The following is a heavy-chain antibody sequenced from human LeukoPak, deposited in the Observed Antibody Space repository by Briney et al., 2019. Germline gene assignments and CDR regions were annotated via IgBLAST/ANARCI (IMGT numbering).Heavy chain of an antibody. CDR3: ATDRGYRTSWFDY. CDR1: GFSLSTNA. D-gene: IGHD6-13*01. V-gene: IGHV3-30*03. J-gene: IGHJ4*02. CDR2: ISFDGNKK. Sequence: GSLRLSCAASGFSLSTNAMHWVRQAPGKGLEWLTVISFDGNKKLYADSVRGRFTISRDISRNTLYLELNSLRVEDTAIYYCATDRGYRTSWFDYWGQGALVTVSS.